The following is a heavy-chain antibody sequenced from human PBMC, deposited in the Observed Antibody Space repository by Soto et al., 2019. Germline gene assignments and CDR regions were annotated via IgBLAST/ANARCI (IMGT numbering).Heavy chain of an antibody. CDR3: AKEVRGYSGYDPVGIYYYYGMDV. J-gene: IGHJ6*02. D-gene: IGHD5-12*01. CDR1: AFTFYTYA. V-gene: IGHV3-23*01. Sequence: SLRLSCVASAFTFYTYAMSWVRQAPGKGLEWVSTISGSGSSTSYADSVKGRFTISRDNSKNTLYLQMNSLRAEDTAVYYCAKEVRGYSGYDPVGIYYYYGMDVWGQGTTVTVSS. CDR2: ISGSGSST.